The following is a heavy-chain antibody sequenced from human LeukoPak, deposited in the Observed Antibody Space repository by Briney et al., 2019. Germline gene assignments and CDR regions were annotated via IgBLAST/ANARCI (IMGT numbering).Heavy chain of an antibody. Sequence: PGGSLRLSCAASGVIFSSHALSWVRQAPGKGLEWVSSLSGSGYNTYYADSVKGRFTISRDNSKNTVYLQMNSLRAEDTAVYYCAKDPYGTRYFDYWGQGTLVTVSS. D-gene: IGHD2-2*01. CDR2: LSGSGYNT. CDR1: GVIFSSHA. J-gene: IGHJ4*02. V-gene: IGHV3-23*01. CDR3: AKDPYGTRYFDY.